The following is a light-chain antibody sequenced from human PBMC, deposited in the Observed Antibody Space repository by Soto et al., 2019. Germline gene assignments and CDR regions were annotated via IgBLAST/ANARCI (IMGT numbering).Light chain of an antibody. Sequence: DVRMTQSPSSLSASVGDRITITCRASRTINTYLNWFQQKPGEPPRLLIYAASTLHDGVSSRFSGSGSGADFPPTISGLQPEDFASYHCQQTYSHISFGEGTKVEF. J-gene: IGKJ1*01. CDR3: QQTYSHIS. CDR2: AAS. V-gene: IGKV1-39*01. CDR1: RTINTY.